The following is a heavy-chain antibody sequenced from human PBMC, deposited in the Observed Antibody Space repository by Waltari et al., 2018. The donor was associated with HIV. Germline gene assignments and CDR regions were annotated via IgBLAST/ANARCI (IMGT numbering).Heavy chain of an antibody. Sequence: EVQLVESGGGVVQPGGSQRLSCEASGFTFSSFWMHWVRQLPGKGLEWVARISSDGRATTYVDSVKGRFTVSRDNAKNTLSLQMNSLRAEDTAVYYCARGVTVATITPFDQWGQGTLVTVSS. CDR2: ISSDGRAT. D-gene: IGHD5-12*01. CDR1: GFTFSSFW. CDR3: ARGVTVATITPFDQ. J-gene: IGHJ4*02. V-gene: IGHV3-74*01.